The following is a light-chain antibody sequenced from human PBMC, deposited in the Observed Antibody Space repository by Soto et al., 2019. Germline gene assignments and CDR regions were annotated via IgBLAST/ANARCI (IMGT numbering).Light chain of an antibody. J-gene: IGKJ3*01. Sequence: EFVLTQSPGTLSLSPGERATLSCRASQTVRNNFAWYQQKPGQAPRLLIYGASIMASGSPDRFSGSGSGTEFTLTISSLESEDFAVYYCQQSSNWPLTFGPGTKVDIK. CDR2: GAS. CDR3: QQSSNWPLT. V-gene: IGKV3-11*01. CDR1: QTVRNN.